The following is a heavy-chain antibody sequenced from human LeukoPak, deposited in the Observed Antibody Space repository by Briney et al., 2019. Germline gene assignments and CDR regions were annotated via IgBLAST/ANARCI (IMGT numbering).Heavy chain of an antibody. D-gene: IGHD2-15*01. CDR1: GGSISSLY. Sequence: SETLSLTCSVSGGSISSLYWSWIRQPPGKGLEWIGYIYYTGSTNYNPSLKSRVTMFVDMSKNQFSLKLSSVTAADTAVYYCAKNEGYCSGGSCSPHNNWFDPWGQGTLVTVSS. J-gene: IGHJ5*02. V-gene: IGHV4-59*01. CDR3: AKNEGYCSGGSCSPHNNWFDP. CDR2: IYYTGST.